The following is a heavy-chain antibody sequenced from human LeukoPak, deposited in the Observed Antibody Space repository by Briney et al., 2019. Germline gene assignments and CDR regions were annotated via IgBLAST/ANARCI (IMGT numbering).Heavy chain of an antibody. J-gene: IGHJ4*02. D-gene: IGHD6-19*01. CDR2: ISYDGSNK. CDR3: AKDQLSRGWSYFDY. Sequence: GRSLRLSCAASGFTFSSYAMHWVRQAPGKGLEWVAVISYDGSNKYYADSVKGRFTISRDNSKNTLYLEMNSLRAEDTAVYYCAKDQLSRGWSYFDYWGQGTLVTVSS. CDR1: GFTFSSYA. V-gene: IGHV3-30*04.